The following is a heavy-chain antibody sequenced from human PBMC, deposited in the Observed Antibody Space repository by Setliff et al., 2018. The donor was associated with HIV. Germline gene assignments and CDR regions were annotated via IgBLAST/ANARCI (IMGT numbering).Heavy chain of an antibody. V-gene: IGHV3-13*01. CDR3: TRELNGHTSSHYYFGLDV. J-gene: IGHJ6*02. Sequence: GSLRLSCAASGFTFDDYAMNWVRQVPGEGLEWVSAIGTGGDTYYADSVKGRFTISRENAKNSLYLQMNNVRAGDTAVYYCTRELNGHTSSHYYFGLDVWGQGTTVTVSS. CDR2: IGTGGDT. CDR1: GFTFDDYA. D-gene: IGHD6-6*01.